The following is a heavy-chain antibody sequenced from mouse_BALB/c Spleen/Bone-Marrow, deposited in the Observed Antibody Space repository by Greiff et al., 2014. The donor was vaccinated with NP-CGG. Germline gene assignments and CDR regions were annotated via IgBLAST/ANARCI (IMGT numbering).Heavy chain of an antibody. V-gene: IGHV1S56*01. CDR1: GYTFTTYD. Sequence: QVQLQQSGPELVKPGALVKISCKASGYTFTTYDINWVKQSPGKGLEWIGWISPGDGNTNYNEKFKGKATLTADKSSSTAYMQLSSLTSENSAVYFCARGGDYHYFDYWGQGTTLTVSS. CDR3: ARGGDYHYFDY. J-gene: IGHJ2*01. D-gene: IGHD2-4*01. CDR2: ISPGDGNT.